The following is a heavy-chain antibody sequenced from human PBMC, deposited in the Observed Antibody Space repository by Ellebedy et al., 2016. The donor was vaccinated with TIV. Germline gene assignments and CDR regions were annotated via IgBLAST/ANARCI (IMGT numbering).Heavy chain of an antibody. Sequence: GESLKISCAASGFTFSNYAMAWVRQAPGKGLEWVAAISHDGLTKYSADSVKDRFTVSRDNSKTTLYLQVNSLRAEDAAVFYCAKVTVGFYMGPDCFDYWGQGTPVTVSS. CDR1: GFTFSNYA. V-gene: IGHV3-30*18. D-gene: IGHD3-3*01. J-gene: IGHJ4*02. CDR3: AKVTVGFYMGPDCFDY. CDR2: ISHDGLTK.